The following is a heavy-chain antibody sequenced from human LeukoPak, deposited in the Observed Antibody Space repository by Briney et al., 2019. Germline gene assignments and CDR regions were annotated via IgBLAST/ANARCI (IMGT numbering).Heavy chain of an antibody. CDR1: GGSISSYY. J-gene: IGHJ5*02. D-gene: IGHD3-22*01. Sequence: PSETLSLTCTVSGGSISSYYWSWIRQPPGKGLEWIGRIYTSGSTNYNPSLKSRVTMAVHTSKNQFSLKLSSVTAADTAVYYCARERGYYYDSSGYYFGWFDPWGQGTLVTVSS. V-gene: IGHV4-4*07. CDR2: IYTSGST. CDR3: ARERGYYYDSSGYYFGWFDP.